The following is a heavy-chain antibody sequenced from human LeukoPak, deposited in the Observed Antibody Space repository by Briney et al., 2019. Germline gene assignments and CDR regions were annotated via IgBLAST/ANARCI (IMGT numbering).Heavy chain of an antibody. J-gene: IGHJ4*02. CDR2: INHSGST. Sequence: SETLSLTCTVYGASFSGSYWTWIRQPPGKGLEWIGEINHSGSTNYNPSLKSRVTISVDTSKNQFSLKLSSVTAADTAVYYCARGMGANDYWGQGTLVTVSS. CDR3: ARGMGANDY. CDR1: GASFSGSY. D-gene: IGHD1-26*01. V-gene: IGHV4-34*01.